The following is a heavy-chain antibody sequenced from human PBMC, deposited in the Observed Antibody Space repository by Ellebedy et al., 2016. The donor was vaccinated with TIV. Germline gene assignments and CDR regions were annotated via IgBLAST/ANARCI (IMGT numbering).Heavy chain of an antibody. Sequence: AASVKVSCKASGYTFTSYYMHWLRQAPGQGLAWMGLINPSGGSTSYAQKLQGRVPMTRDTSTSTVYMELSSLRSDHTAVYYCARMYSSGSYYFDYWGQGTLVTVSS. CDR2: INPSGGST. CDR3: ARMYSSGSYYFDY. CDR1: GYTFTSYY. V-gene: IGHV1-46*04. J-gene: IGHJ4*02. D-gene: IGHD6-19*01.